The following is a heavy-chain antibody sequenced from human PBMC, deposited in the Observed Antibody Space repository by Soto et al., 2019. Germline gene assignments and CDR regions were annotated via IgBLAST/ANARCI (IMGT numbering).Heavy chain of an antibody. D-gene: IGHD6-6*01. J-gene: IGHJ4*02. CDR2: INPNSGGT. CDR1: GYTFTGYY. CDR3: ARGGGSSSSFDY. Sequence: ASVKVSCKASGYTFTGYYMHWVRQAPGQGLEWMGWINPNSGGTNYAQKFQGWVTMTRDTPISTAYMELSRLRSDDTAVYYCARGGGSSSSFDYWGQGTLVTVSS. V-gene: IGHV1-2*04.